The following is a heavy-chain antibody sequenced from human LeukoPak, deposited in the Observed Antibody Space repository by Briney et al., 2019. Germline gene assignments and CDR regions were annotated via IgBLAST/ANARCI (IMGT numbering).Heavy chain of an antibody. CDR1: GYTFTGYY. D-gene: IGHD2-2*01. CDR2: INPNSGGT. CDR3: ARTYCSSTSCYGPPNWIDP. J-gene: IGHJ5*02. Sequence: ASVKVSCKASGYTFTGYYMHWVRQAPGQGLEWMGWINPNSGGTNYAQKFQGRVTMTRDTSISTAYMELSRLRSDDTAVYYCARTYCSSTSCYGPPNWIDPWGQGTLVTVSS. V-gene: IGHV1-2*02.